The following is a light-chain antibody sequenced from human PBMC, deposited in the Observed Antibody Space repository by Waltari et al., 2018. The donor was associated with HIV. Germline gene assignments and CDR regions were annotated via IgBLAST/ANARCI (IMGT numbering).Light chain of an antibody. Sequence: QSVLTQPPSASGTPGQRVTISCSGSSSNIGRHTVSWYQHLPGTAPKLLSYNNSQRPSGVPDRFSGSKSDTSASLAISGLQSEDEAGYFCAAWDDSLNGAIFGGGTKLTVL. V-gene: IGLV1-44*01. J-gene: IGLJ2*01. CDR3: AAWDDSLNGAI. CDR1: SSNIGRHT. CDR2: NNS.